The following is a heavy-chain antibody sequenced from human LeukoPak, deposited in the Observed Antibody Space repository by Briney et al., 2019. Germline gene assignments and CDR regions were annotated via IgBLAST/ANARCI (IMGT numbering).Heavy chain of an antibody. CDR2: IYYSGSS. D-gene: IGHD7-27*01. CDR3: ARDLSGAPGVNWFDP. Sequence: SETLSLTCTVSGASISSYFWSWIRQPPGKGLEWIGYIYYSGSSNYNPSLKSRVTMSVDTSTNQFSLKLTSVTAADTAVYYCARDLSGAPGVNWFDPWGQGTLVTVFS. J-gene: IGHJ5*02. CDR1: GASISSYF. V-gene: IGHV4-59*01.